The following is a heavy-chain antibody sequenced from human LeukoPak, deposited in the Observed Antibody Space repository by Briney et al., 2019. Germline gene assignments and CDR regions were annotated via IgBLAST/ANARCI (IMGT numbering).Heavy chain of an antibody. CDR3: AKDGQWDPRYFDY. Sequence: GGSLRLSCAASGFTFSSYAMNWVRQAPGKGLEWVSGISGSGGSTYYADSVKGRFTISRDNSNNTLYLQVNSLRAEDTAVYYCAKDGQWDPRYFDYWGQGTLVTVSS. CDR2: ISGSGGST. CDR1: GFTFSSYA. D-gene: IGHD1-26*01. J-gene: IGHJ4*02. V-gene: IGHV3-23*01.